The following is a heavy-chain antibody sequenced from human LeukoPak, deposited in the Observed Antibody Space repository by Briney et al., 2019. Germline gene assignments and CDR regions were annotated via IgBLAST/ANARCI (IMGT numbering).Heavy chain of an antibody. J-gene: IGHJ4*02. V-gene: IGHV3-23*01. CDR3: AKKLYYFDY. D-gene: IGHD2-15*01. CDR2: MSGSGGST. CDR1: GVTFSSSA. Sequence: GGSLRLSCAASGVTFSSSAMSWVRQTPGKGLEWVSGMSGSGGSTYYADSVKGRFTISRDNSKNTLYLQMNSLRAEDTAVYYCAKKLYYFDYWGQGTLVTVSS.